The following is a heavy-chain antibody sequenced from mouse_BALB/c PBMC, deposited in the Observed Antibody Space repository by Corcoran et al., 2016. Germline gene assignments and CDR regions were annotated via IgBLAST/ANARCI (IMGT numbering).Heavy chain of an antibody. D-gene: IGHD4-1*01. Sequence: EVQLQQSGAELVKPGASVKLSCTASGFNIKDTYMHWVTQRPEQGMEWIGRLDPANGNTKYDPKFQGKATIPANTSSNTAYLQLSSLTSEDTAVYYCANWDWYFDVWGAGTTVTVAS. V-gene: IGHV14-3*02. CDR1: GFNIKDTY. J-gene: IGHJ1*01. CDR3: ANWDWYFDV. CDR2: LDPANGNT.